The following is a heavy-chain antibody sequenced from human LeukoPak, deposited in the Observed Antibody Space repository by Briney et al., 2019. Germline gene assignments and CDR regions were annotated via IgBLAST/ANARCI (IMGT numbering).Heavy chain of an antibody. Sequence: PSETLSLTCTVSGYSISSGYYWGWIRQPPGKGLEWIGSIYHTGNTYYNPSLKSRVTISVDTSKNQFSLKLSSVTAADTAVYYCARSPDYGDYFDYWGQGTLVTVSS. J-gene: IGHJ4*02. CDR1: GYSISSGYY. CDR2: IYHTGNT. CDR3: ARSPDYGDYFDY. V-gene: IGHV4-38-2*02. D-gene: IGHD4-17*01.